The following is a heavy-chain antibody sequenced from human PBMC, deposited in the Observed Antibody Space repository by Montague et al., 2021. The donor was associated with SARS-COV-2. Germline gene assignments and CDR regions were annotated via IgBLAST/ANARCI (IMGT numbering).Heavy chain of an antibody. CDR1: GGSISSSSYY. D-gene: IGHD2-2*01. V-gene: IGHV4-39*01. J-gene: IGHJ5*02. Sequence: SETLSPTCTVSGGSISSSSYYWGWIRQPPGKGLEWIGSIDDSGSTYYNRCLKSRVTISADTTKNQFSLTLSAVTAADTAVYYCARQGDQLLLEYWFDPWGQGTLVTVSS. CDR2: IDDSGST. CDR3: ARQGDQLLLEYWFDP.